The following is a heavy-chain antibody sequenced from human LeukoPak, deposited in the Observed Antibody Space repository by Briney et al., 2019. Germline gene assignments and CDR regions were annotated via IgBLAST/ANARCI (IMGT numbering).Heavy chain of an antibody. CDR3: ARGLSLSSSPGGFY. J-gene: IGHJ4*02. V-gene: IGHV1-2*02. CDR2: INPNSGGA. CDR1: GFTFSGYY. D-gene: IGHD2-2*01. Sequence: GASVKVSCKASGFTFSGYYIHWVRQAPGQGLEWMGWINPNSGGANSAQKFQGRVTMTRVTSISTAYMELRRLRSDDTAVYYCARGLSLSSSPGGFYWGQGTLVTVSS.